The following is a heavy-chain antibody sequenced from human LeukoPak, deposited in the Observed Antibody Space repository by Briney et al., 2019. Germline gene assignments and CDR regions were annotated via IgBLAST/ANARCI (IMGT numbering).Heavy chain of an antibody. CDR1: GGSISGSTFY. D-gene: IGHD1-1*01. J-gene: IGHJ6*02. Sequence: SETLSLTCSVSGGSISGSTFYWGWIRQPPGKGLEWIGTIYYSGSTYCNPSLKSRITISVDTSKNQFSLKLSSVTAADTAVYYCARLENYYYGMDVWGQGTTATVSS. V-gene: IGHV4-39*01. CDR3: ARLENYYYGMDV. CDR2: IYYSGST.